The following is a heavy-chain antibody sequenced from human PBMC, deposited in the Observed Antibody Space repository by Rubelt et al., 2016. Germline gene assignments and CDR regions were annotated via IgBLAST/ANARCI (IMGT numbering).Heavy chain of an antibody. J-gene: IGHJ5*02. CDR2: IYWDDDK. Sequence: QITLKESGPTLVKPTQTLTLTCTFSGFSLSTSGVGVGWIRQPPGTALEWLALIYWDDDKRYSPSLKSRLTITKDTSKNPVDLTMTNIDPVDPATHYCAHNYCSSTSGFTYNGFDPWGQGTLVTVSS. D-gene: IGHD2-2*02. CDR1: GFSLSTSGVG. V-gene: IGHV2-5*02. CDR3: AHNYCSSTSGFTYNGFDP.